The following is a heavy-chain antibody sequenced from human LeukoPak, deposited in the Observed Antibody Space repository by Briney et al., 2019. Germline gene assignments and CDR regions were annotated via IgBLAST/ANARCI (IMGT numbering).Heavy chain of an antibody. Sequence: SETLSLTCAVHGGSFSGYFWSWIRQPPGKGLEDIGEINHSGHTTYNPSLKSRVTISVDTSKNQFSLSMISVTAADTAVYYCARHESDSSSAAFDSWGQGTTVIVSS. D-gene: IGHD6-6*01. J-gene: IGHJ3*01. CDR1: GGSFSGYF. V-gene: IGHV4-34*01. CDR2: INHSGHT. CDR3: ARHESDSSSAAFDS.